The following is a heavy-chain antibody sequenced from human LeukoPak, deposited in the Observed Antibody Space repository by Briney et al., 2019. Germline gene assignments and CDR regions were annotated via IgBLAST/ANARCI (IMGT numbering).Heavy chain of an antibody. Sequence: GGSLRLSCAASGFTFSSYEMNWVRQAPGKGLEWVSYISSSGSTIYYADSVKGRFTISRDNAKNSLYLQMNSLRAEDTAVYYCARDEDGYNLVTPDYWGQGTLVTVSS. D-gene: IGHD5-24*01. J-gene: IGHJ4*02. CDR2: ISSSGSTI. V-gene: IGHV3-48*03. CDR3: ARDEDGYNLVTPDY. CDR1: GFTFSSYE.